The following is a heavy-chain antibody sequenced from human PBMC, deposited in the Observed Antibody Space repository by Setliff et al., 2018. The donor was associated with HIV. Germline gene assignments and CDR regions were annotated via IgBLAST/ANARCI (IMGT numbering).Heavy chain of an antibody. CDR1: GITVSTYY. D-gene: IGHD3-3*01. J-gene: IGHJ4*02. CDR2: IYSGGST. V-gene: IGHV3-66*02. CDR3: ARVRLYNTALDY. Sequence: SCAASGITVSTYYMPWVRQAPGKGLEWVSTIYSGGSTYHADSVKGRFTLSRDTSKNTLFLQMNSLRPEDAAVYYCARVRLYNTALDYWGQGTLVTVS.